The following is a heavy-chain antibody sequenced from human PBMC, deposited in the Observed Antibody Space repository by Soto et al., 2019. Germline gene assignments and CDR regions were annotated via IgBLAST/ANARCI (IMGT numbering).Heavy chain of an antibody. V-gene: IGHV4-34*01. CDR3: AREGGLGYYDFWSGHRALDAFDI. CDR1: GGYFSGYY. Sequence: PSETLSVTCAVYGGYFSGYYWSWIRQPPGKGLEWIGEINHSGSTNYNPSLKSRVTISVDTSKNQFSLKLSSVTAADTAVYYCAREGGLGYYDFWSGHRALDAFDIWGQGTMVTVSS. CDR2: INHSGST. D-gene: IGHD3-3*01. J-gene: IGHJ3*02.